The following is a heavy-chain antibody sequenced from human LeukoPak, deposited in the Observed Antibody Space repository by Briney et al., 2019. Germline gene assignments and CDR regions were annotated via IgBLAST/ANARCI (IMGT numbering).Heavy chain of an antibody. Sequence: SETLSLTCTVSGGSISSYYWSWIRQPPGKGLEWIAYIYYSGSTNYNPSLKSRVTISVDTSKNQFSLKLSSVTAADTAVYYCARHVRTYYDSSGYPDYWGQGTLVSVSS. CDR1: GGSISSYY. V-gene: IGHV4-59*08. J-gene: IGHJ4*02. D-gene: IGHD3-22*01. CDR2: IYYSGST. CDR3: ARHVRTYYDSSGYPDY.